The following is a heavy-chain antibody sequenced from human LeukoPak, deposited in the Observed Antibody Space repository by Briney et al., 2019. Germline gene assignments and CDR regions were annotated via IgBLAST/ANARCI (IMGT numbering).Heavy chain of an antibody. V-gene: IGHV3-7*03. Sequence: PGGSLRLSCAPSGFTFSSYWLSWVRQAPGNGLEWVANIKQDGSEKYYVDSVKGRFTISRDNGKNSLYLQMNSLRAEDTAVYYCARKAYGLDVWGKGTTVTVSS. CDR2: IKQDGSEK. CDR3: ARKAYGLDV. CDR1: GFTFSSYW. J-gene: IGHJ6*04.